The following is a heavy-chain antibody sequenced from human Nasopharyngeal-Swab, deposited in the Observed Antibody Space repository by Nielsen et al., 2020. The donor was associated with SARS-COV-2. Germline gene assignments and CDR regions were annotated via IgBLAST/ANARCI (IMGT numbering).Heavy chain of an antibody. V-gene: IGHV4-39*07. CDR2: IYYSGST. J-gene: IGHJ4*02. D-gene: IGHD3-10*01. CDR1: GGSISSSSYY. Sequence: GSLRLSCTVSGGSISSSSYYWGWIRQPPGKGLEWIGSIYYSGSTYYNPSLKSRVTISVDTSKNQFSLKLSSVTAADTAVYYCARDLGYYYGSGSYALAGYWGQGTLVTVSS. CDR3: ARDLGYYYGSGSYALAGY.